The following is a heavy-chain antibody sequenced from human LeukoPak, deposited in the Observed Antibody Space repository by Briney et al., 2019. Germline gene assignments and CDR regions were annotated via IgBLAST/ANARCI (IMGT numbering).Heavy chain of an antibody. J-gene: IGHJ4*02. CDR2: IYASGST. CDR3: ARDRDGYNYIDY. D-gene: IGHD5-24*01. Sequence: SSETLSLTCTVSGGSISSYYWSWIRQPAGKGLEWIGRIYASGSTNYNPSLKSRVTMSVDTAKNQVSLNLSSVTAADTAVYYCARDRDGYNYIDYWGQGTLVTVSS. CDR1: GGSISSYY. V-gene: IGHV4-4*07.